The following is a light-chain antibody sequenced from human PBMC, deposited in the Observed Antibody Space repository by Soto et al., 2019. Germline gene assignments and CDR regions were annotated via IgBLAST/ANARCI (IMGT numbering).Light chain of an antibody. CDR2: PAS. CDR1: QTISKC. CDR3: QQCTSFPRT. V-gene: IGKV1-12*01. J-gene: IGKJ1*01. Sequence: DIQLSQTPSTLSASVGDDVTITCRASQTISKCLAWYQQKPGKAPKLLIYPASTLKTGVPSRFSGSGSGTDFTLTISSLQPEDFATYYCQQCTSFPRTFGQGTKVDIK.